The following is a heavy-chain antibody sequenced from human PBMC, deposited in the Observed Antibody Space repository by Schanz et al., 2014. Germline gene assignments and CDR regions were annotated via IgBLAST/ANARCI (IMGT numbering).Heavy chain of an antibody. Sequence: EVQLVESGGGLVPPGGSLRLSCAASGFNFSDYAMCWVRQAPGKGLEWVSAISGSGGSTYYADSVKGRFTISRDNSKNTLYLQMNSLRAEDTAVYYCAKVRYSSGWRGDYFDEWGQGTLVTVAS. J-gene: IGHJ4*02. CDR1: GFNFSDYA. CDR3: AKVRYSSGWRGDYFDE. CDR2: ISGSGGST. V-gene: IGHV3-23*04. D-gene: IGHD6-25*01.